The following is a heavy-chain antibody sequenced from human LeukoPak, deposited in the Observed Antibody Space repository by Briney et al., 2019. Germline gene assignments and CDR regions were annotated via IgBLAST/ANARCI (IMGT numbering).Heavy chain of an antibody. Sequence: GGSLRLSCAASGFTFSSYGMHWVRQAPGKGLEWVAFIRYDGSNKYYADSVKGRFTISRDNSKNTLYLQMNSLRAEDTAVYYCAKIAAWDDSSSWWFTYNWFDPWGQGTLVTVSS. J-gene: IGHJ5*02. CDR1: GFTFSSYG. V-gene: IGHV3-30*02. CDR3: AKIAAWDDSSSWWFTYNWFDP. CDR2: IRYDGSNK. D-gene: IGHD6-13*01.